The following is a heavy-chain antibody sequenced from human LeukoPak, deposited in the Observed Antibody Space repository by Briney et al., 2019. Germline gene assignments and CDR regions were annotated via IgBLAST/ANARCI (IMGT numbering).Heavy chain of an antibody. V-gene: IGHV3-48*03. CDR1: GFTFSSYE. Sequence: GGSLRLSCAASGFTFSSYEMNWVRQAPGKGLEWVSYISSSGSTIYYADSVKGRFTISRDNAKNSLYLQMNSLRAEDTAVYYCARVPYNLGFGELLDYWGQGTLVTVSS. CDR3: ARVPYNLGFGELLDY. D-gene: IGHD3-10*01. J-gene: IGHJ4*02. CDR2: ISSSGSTI.